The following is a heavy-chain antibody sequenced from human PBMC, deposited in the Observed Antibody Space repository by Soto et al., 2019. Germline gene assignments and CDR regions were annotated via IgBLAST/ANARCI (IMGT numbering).Heavy chain of an antibody. V-gene: IGHV1-69*02. D-gene: IGHD4-17*01. CDR3: ARGYGDSPDY. Sequence: QVQLVQSGAEVKKTGSSVKVSCKASGGTFSSYTISWVRQAPGKGLEWMGRIIPMFGIANYAQKFQGRVTITADKSTSTAYMELSSLRSEDTAVYYCARGYGDSPDYWGQGTLVTVSS. CDR2: IIPMFGIA. CDR1: GGTFSSYT. J-gene: IGHJ4*02.